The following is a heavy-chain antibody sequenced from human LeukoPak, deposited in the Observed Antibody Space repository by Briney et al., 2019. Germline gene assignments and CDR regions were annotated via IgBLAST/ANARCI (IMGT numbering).Heavy chain of an antibody. V-gene: IGHV3-74*01. CDR2: VKREGTTS. D-gene: IGHD3-9*01. CDR3: ARDVDWILFDY. CDR1: GFTFSTYW. Sequence: RGSLRLSCAPSGFTFSTYWMHWVRPVPEKGLVWVSRVKREGTTSAYADSVKGRFTLSRDKDKNTHYLQMNRVRVADTAVYYIARDVDWILFDYWGQGPLVSVSS. J-gene: IGHJ4*02.